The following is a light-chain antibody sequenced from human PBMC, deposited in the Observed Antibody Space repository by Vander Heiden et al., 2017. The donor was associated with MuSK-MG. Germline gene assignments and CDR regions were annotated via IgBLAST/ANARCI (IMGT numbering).Light chain of an antibody. J-gene: IGKJ2*01. CDR1: QSISSY. CDR2: AAS. CDR3: QQSYSTPYT. Sequence: DTQLTQSPSSLSASVGDRVTITCRASQSISSYLNWYQHKPGKAPKLLIYAASSLQSGVPSRFSGSGSGTDFTLTISSLQPEDFATYYCQQSYSTPYTFGQGTKLEIK. V-gene: IGKV1-39*01.